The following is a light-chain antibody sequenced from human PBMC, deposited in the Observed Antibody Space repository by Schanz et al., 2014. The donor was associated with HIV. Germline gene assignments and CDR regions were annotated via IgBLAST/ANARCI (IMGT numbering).Light chain of an antibody. J-gene: IGLJ2*01. CDR2: DVS. CDR1: NSDVGGYNF. V-gene: IGLV2-14*03. CDR3: SSYTSSSPVV. Sequence: QSALTQPASVSGSPGQSITISCTGTNSDVGGYNFVSWYQQHPGKAPKLMIYDVSSRPSGVSNRFSGSKSGNTASLTISGLQAEDEAVYYCSSYTSSSPVVFGGGTKLTVL.